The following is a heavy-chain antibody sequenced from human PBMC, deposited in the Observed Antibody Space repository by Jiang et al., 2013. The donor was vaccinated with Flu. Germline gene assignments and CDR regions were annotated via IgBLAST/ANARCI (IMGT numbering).Heavy chain of an antibody. CDR2: IYPGDSDT. CDR3: ARLGGGMVRGVNTLGYFDY. D-gene: IGHD3-10*01. J-gene: IGHJ4*02. V-gene: IGHV5-51*01. Sequence: GAEVKKPGESLKISCKGSGYSFTSYWIGWVRQMPGKGLEWMGIIYPGDSDTRYSPSFQGQVTISADKSISTAYLQWSSLKASDTAMYYCARLGGGMVRGVNTLGYFDYWDQGTLVTVSS. CDR1: GYSFTSYW.